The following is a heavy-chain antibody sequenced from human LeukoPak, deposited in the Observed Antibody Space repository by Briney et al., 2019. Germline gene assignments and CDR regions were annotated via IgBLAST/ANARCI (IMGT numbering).Heavy chain of an antibody. Sequence: SETLSLTCAVYGGSLSGFYWSWIRQSPGKGLEWIGEINQSGSTNYNPSLKSRVTISVDTSKNQFSLKLSSVSAAGTAVYYCARDQGYYYVFDYWGQGTLVTVSS. CDR1: GGSLSGFY. D-gene: IGHD3-22*01. CDR2: INQSGST. V-gene: IGHV4-34*01. J-gene: IGHJ4*02. CDR3: ARDQGYYYVFDY.